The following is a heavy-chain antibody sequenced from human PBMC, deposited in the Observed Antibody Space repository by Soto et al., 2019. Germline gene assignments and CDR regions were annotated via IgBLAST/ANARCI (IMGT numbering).Heavy chain of an antibody. J-gene: IGHJ6*02. D-gene: IGHD6-13*01. CDR2: IYYSGST. Sequence: SETLSLTCAVSGGSISSGGYSWSWIRQPPGKGLEWIGYIYYSGSTNYNPSLKSRVTISVDTSKNQFSLKLSSVTAADTAVYYCARGKTGGIGYYYYGMDVWGQGTRVTVSS. CDR1: GGSISSGGYS. V-gene: IGHV4-61*08. CDR3: ARGKTGGIGYYYYGMDV.